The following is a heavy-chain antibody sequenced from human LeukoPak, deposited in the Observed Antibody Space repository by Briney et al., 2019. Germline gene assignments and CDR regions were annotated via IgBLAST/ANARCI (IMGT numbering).Heavy chain of an antibody. Sequence: SGGSRRLSGAASGFTFSIYSTNGVRQAPGKGLEWVSYISGSSNTIYYADSVKGRFTISRDNAKNSLYLQMNSLRAEDTALYYCATPADTTLDYWGQGTLVTVSS. CDR3: ATPADTTLDY. V-gene: IGHV3-48*01. CDR2: ISGSSNTI. CDR1: GFTFSIYS. D-gene: IGHD5-18*01. J-gene: IGHJ4*02.